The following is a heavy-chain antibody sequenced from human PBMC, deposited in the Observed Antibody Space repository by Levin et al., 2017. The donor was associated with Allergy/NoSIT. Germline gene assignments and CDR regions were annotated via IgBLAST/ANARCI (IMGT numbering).Heavy chain of an antibody. D-gene: IGHD3-9*01. J-gene: IGHJ4*02. V-gene: IGHV3-48*01. CDR3: ARSGDFTVFWLGY. CDR1: GFTFSSYG. CDR2: ISRGTKTI. Sequence: GGSLRLSCAASGFTFSSYGMNWVRQAPGKGLEWISYISRGTKTIYYADSVRGRFTISRDNAKNSLDLQMKSLRAEDTAVYYCARSGDFTVFWLGYWGQGTLVTVAS.